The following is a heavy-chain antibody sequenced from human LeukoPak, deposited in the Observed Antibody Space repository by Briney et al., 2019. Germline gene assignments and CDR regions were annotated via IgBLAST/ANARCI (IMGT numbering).Heavy chain of an antibody. J-gene: IGHJ3*02. CDR1: GFTFDDYA. CDR2: ISWNSGSI. CDR3: AKDSQWLVPAGAFDI. Sequence: GRSLRLSCAASGFTFDDYAMHWVRHAPGKGLEWVSGISWNSGSIGYADSVKGRFTISRDNAKNSLYLQMNSLRAEDTALYYCAKDSQWLVPAGAFDIWGQGTMVTVSS. V-gene: IGHV3-9*01. D-gene: IGHD6-19*01.